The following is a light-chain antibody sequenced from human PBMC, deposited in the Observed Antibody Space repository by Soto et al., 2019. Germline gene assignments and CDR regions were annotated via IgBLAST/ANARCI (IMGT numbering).Light chain of an antibody. CDR3: QQYNNWPTLT. Sequence: EIVMTQSPAILSVSPGERASLSCRASQSISTNLAWYQQKLGQAPRLLIYGASTRATGIPARFSGSGSGTEFTLTVSSLQSEDAAVYYYQQYNNWPTLTFGPLTKVDIK. CDR1: QSISTN. V-gene: IGKV3-15*01. CDR2: GAS. J-gene: IGKJ3*01.